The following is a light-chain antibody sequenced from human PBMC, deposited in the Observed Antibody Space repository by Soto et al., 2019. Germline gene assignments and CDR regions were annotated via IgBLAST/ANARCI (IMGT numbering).Light chain of an antibody. CDR1: SSDGGGFKY. J-gene: IGLJ1*01. CDR3: TSYTGSSTLLYV. V-gene: IGLV2-14*01. Sequence: QAARAQPPSVSGSPGQSITISCTGTSSDGGGFKYVSWYQLHPGKAPKLVIYEVSNRPSGVSNRFSGSKSGNTASLTIYGLQADNEADYYCTSYTGSSTLLYVFGTGTKVTVL. CDR2: EVS.